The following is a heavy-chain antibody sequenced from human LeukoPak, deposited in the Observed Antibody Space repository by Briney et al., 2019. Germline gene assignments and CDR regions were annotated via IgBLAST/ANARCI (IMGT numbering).Heavy chain of an antibody. CDR2: LSGSGGST. Sequence: PGGSLRLSCAASGFTFSSYAMSSVRQDPGKGLEWVSALSGSGGSTYYADSVKGRFTISRDNSKNTLYLQRNSLRAEDTAVYYCAKTSPWLRPRGGFDYWGQGTLVTVSS. D-gene: IGHD5-12*01. V-gene: IGHV3-23*01. CDR1: GFTFSSYA. J-gene: IGHJ4*02. CDR3: AKTSPWLRPRGGFDY.